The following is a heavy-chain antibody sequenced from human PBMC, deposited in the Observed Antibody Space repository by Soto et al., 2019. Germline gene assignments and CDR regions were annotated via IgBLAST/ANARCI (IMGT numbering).Heavy chain of an antibody. D-gene: IGHD5-12*01. Sequence: GGSLRLSCTASGFTFGDYAMSWFRQAPGKGLEWVGFFRSKAYGGTTEYAASVKGRFTISRDDSKSIAHLQMNSLKTEDTAVYYCTSLGMATTHYYYYGMDVWGQGTTVTVSS. V-gene: IGHV3-49*03. CDR3: TSLGMATTHYYYYGMDV. CDR2: FRSKAYGGTT. J-gene: IGHJ6*02. CDR1: GFTFGDYA.